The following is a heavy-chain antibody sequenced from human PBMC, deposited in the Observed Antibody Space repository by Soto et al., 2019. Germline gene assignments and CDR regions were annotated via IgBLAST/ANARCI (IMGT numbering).Heavy chain of an antibody. CDR3: ARAIAYNYGNFNY. V-gene: IGHV3-74*01. Sequence: GGSLRLSCAASGFTFSSYCMHWVRQAPGEGLLWVSRISPDGGTTNYAGSVKGRFTISRDNAENTLYLQMNSLGAEDTAVYYCARAIAYNYGNFNYWGQGALVTVS. CDR2: ISPDGGTT. D-gene: IGHD5-18*01. CDR1: GFTFSSYC. J-gene: IGHJ4*02.